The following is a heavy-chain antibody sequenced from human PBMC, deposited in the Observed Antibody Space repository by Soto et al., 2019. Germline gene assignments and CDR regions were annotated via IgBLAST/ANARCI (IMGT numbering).Heavy chain of an antibody. CDR1: VFSFSSYG. Sequence: QVQLVECGGSVVQPGRSLRLSYAASVFSFSSYGMHWVSQAPVNGMEWVAVISYDGSNKYYADSVKGRFTISRDNSKNTLYLQLNSLRSEDTAVYYCANGASGYRSSWYHYWGQGTLVTVSS. D-gene: IGHD6-13*01. CDR3: ANGASGYRSSWYHY. CDR2: ISYDGSNK. V-gene: IGHV3-30*18. J-gene: IGHJ4*02.